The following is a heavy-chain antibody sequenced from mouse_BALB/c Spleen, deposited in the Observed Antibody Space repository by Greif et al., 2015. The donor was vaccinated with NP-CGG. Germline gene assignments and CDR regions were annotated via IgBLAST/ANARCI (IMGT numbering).Heavy chain of an antibody. J-gene: IGHJ1*01. CDR1: GFTFTDYY. Sequence: EVKLVESGGGLVQPGGSLRLSCATSGFTFTDYYMSWVRQPPGKALEWLGFIRNKANGYTTEYSASVKGRFTISRDNSQSILYLQMNTLGAEDSATYYCAREYYGYFDVWGAGTTVTVSS. CDR3: AREYYGYFDV. CDR2: IRNKANGYTT. V-gene: IGHV7-3*02.